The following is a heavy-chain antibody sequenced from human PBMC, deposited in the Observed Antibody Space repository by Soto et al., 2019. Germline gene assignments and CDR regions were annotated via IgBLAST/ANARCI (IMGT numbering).Heavy chain of an antibody. CDR2: ISSEGSRR. V-gene: IGHV3-30*04. CDR1: GLSFSNNA. D-gene: IGHD6-19*01. J-gene: IGHJ4*02. Sequence: QVQLVESGGGVVQRGGSLRLSCAASGLSFSNNAFHWVRQAPGKGLEWVAVISSEGSRRYYADSGRGRFTISRDNSKNTLYLKMNTLRDDDIAIYSCAPKAARSAWPNYYFPYWGQGTLVTVSS. CDR3: APKAARSAWPNYYFPY.